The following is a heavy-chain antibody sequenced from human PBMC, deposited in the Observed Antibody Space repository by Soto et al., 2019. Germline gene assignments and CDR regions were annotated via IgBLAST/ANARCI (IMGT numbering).Heavy chain of an antibody. D-gene: IGHD2-15*01. Sequence: ASVKVSCKASGYTFTSYYIHWVRQAPGQGLEWMGIINPSGGSTSYAQKFQGRVTMTRDTSTSTVYMELSSLRSEDTAVYYCARDIVVVVAATPPFYGMDVWGQGTTVTVSS. CDR3: ARDIVVVVAATPPFYGMDV. CDR2: INPSGGST. V-gene: IGHV1-46*01. CDR1: GYTFTSYY. J-gene: IGHJ6*02.